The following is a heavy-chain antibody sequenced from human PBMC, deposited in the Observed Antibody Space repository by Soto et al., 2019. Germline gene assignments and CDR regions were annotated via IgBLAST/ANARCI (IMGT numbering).Heavy chain of an antibody. Sequence: PGGSLRLSCAASGFTFDDYAMHWVRQAPGKGLEWVSGISWNSGSIGYADSVKGRFTISRDNAKNSLYLQMNSLRAEDTALYYCAKGLTTGYDYSIDYWGQGTLVTVSS. CDR2: ISWNSGSI. CDR1: GFTFDDYA. D-gene: IGHD5-12*01. CDR3: AKGLTTGYDYSIDY. J-gene: IGHJ4*02. V-gene: IGHV3-9*01.